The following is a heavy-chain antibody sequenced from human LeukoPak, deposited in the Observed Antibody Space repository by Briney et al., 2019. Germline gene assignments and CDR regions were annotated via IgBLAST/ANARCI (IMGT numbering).Heavy chain of an antibody. D-gene: IGHD2-15*01. CDR2: IYYSGST. J-gene: IGHJ4*02. CDR3: ARGPIVVVVAAMGGYFDY. CDR1: GGSISSSSYY. V-gene: IGHV4-39*07. Sequence: SETLSLTCTVSGGSISSSSYYWGWIRQPPGKGLEWIGSIYYSGSTYYNPSLKSRVTISVDTSKNQFSLKLSSVTAADTAVYYCARGPIVVVVAAMGGYFDYRGQGTLVTVSS.